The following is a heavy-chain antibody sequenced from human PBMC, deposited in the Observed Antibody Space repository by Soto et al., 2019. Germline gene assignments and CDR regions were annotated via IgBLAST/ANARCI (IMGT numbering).Heavy chain of an antibody. CDR3: ARGRFKGYGPRGGWFDP. Sequence: PSETLSLTCAVYGGSFSGYYWSWIRQPPGKGLEWIGGINHSGSTNYNPSLKSRVTISVDTSKNQFSLKLRSVTAADTAVYYCARGRFKGYGPRGGWFDPWGQGTLVTVSS. J-gene: IGHJ5*02. CDR1: GGSFSGYY. V-gene: IGHV4-34*01. CDR2: INHSGST. D-gene: IGHD5-12*01.